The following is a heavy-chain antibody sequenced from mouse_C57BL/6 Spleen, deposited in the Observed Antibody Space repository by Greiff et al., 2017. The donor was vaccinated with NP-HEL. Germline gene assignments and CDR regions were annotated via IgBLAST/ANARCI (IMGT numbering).Heavy chain of an antibody. CDR1: GYTFTSYW. D-gene: IGHD2-4*01. CDR3: ARSDDYDGSGFAY. Sequence: VQLQQPGAELVRPGPSVKLSCKASGYTFTSYWMHWVKQRPGQGLEWIGVIDPSDSYTNYNQKFKGKATLTVDTSSSTAYMQLSSLTSEDSAVYYCARSDDYDGSGFAYWGQGTLVTVSA. CDR2: IDPSDSYT. V-gene: IGHV1-59*01. J-gene: IGHJ3*01.